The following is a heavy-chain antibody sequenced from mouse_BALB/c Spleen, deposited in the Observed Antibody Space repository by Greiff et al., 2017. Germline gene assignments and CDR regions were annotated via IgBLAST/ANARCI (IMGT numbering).Heavy chain of an antibody. J-gene: IGHJ4*01. D-gene: IGHD1-1*01. CDR3: ARLIYYYGSSLYYYAMDY. CDR1: GYTFTSYV. Sequence: VQLQQSGPELVKPGASVKMSCKASGYTFTSYVMHWVKQKPGQGLEWIGYINPYNDGTKYNEKFKGKATLTSDKSSSTAYMELSSLTSEDSAVYYCARLIYYYGSSLYYYAMDYWGQGTSVTVSS. V-gene: IGHV1-14*01. CDR2: INPYNDGT.